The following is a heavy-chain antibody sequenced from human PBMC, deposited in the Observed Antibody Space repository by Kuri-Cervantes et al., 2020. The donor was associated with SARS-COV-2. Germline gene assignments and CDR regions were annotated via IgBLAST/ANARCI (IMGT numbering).Heavy chain of an antibody. V-gene: IGHV1-2*02. Sequence: ASVKVSCKASGYTFTGYYMHWVRQAPGQGLEWMGWINPNSGGTNYAQKFQGRVTMTRDTTISTAYMELSRLRSDDTAVYYCASEHIYYYDSRAGFDIWGQGTMVTVSS. CDR3: ASEHIYYYDSRAGFDI. CDR1: GYTFTGYY. D-gene: IGHD3-22*01. CDR2: INPNSGGT. J-gene: IGHJ3*02.